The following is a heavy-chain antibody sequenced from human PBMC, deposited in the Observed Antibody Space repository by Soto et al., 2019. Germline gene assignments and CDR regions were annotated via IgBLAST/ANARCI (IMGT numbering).Heavy chain of an antibody. J-gene: IGHJ2*01. D-gene: IGHD6-19*01. CDR1: GGTFSNYA. V-gene: IGHV1-69*12. CDR2: IIPIFGTA. Sequence: QVQLVQSGAEVKKPGSSVKVSCKASGGTFSNYAIRWVRQAPGQGPEWMGGIIPIFGTANYAQNFQGRVTITADESTSTAYMELNNLRPEDTAVYYCAQTLGSAVAGPGRFDLWGRGTLVTVSS. CDR3: AQTLGSAVAGPGRFDL.